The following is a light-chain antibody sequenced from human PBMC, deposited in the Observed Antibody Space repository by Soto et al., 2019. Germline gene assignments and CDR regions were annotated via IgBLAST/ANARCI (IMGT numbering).Light chain of an antibody. J-gene: IGKJ5*01. Sequence: ETVLTQSPASLSVSPGAGATLSCRASQSVGSLLAWYQQTPGQAPRLLIYRASTRAAGLPDRFSGSGSGTEFTLTISSLQSEDSGVYYCQQYNQWPITFGQGTRLEL. CDR2: RAS. V-gene: IGKV3-15*01. CDR3: QQYNQWPIT. CDR1: QSVGSL.